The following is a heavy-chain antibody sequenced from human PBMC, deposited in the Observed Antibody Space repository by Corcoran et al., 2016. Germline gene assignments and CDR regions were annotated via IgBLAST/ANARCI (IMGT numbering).Heavy chain of an antibody. CDR3: ASRGRDGYNGPITLGYYGMDV. CDR1: GGTFSSYA. D-gene: IGHD5-12*01. CDR2: IIPIFGTA. Sequence: QVQLVQSGAEVKKPGSSVKVSCKASGGTFSSYAISWVRQAPGQGLEWMGGIIPIFGTANYAQKFQGRVTITADKSTSTAYMELSSLRSEDTAVDYCASRGRDGYNGPITLGYYGMDVWGQGTTVTVSS. V-gene: IGHV1-69*06. J-gene: IGHJ6*02.